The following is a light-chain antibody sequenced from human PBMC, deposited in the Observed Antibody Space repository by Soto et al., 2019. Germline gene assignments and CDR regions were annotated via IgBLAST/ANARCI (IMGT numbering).Light chain of an antibody. J-gene: IGKJ4*01. V-gene: IGKV3-20*01. CDR1: QSVSNNY. Sequence: EIVLTQSPGTLSLSPGERATLSCRASQSVSNNYLAWYQQKPGQAPRLIIYGASSRATGIPDRFSGSGSGTDFTLTISRLEPEDVAVYYCQQYGGSPLTFGGGTKVDIK. CDR3: QQYGGSPLT. CDR2: GAS.